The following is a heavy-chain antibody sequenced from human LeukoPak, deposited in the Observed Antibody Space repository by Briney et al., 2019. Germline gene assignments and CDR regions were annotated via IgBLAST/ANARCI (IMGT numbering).Heavy chain of an antibody. CDR2: IYTSGST. V-gene: IGHV4-4*07. D-gene: IGHD6-13*01. CDR1: GGSISSYY. CDR3: ARSIAAAGDFDY. J-gene: IGHJ4*02. Sequence: SETLSLTCTVSGGSISSYYWSWIRQPAGKGLEWIGRIYTSGSTNYNPSLKSRVTLSVDTSKNQFSLKLSSVTAADTAVYYCARSIAAAGDFDYWGQGTLVTVSS.